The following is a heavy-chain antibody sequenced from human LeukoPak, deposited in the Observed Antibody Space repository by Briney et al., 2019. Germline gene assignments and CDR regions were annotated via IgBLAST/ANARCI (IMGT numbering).Heavy chain of an antibody. CDR1: GFTFSSYW. D-gene: IGHD3-3*01. CDR2: IKQDGSEK. CDR3: ASFYDFWSGGGGSFDY. V-gene: IGHV3-7*01. J-gene: IGHJ4*02. Sequence: PGGSLRLSCAASGFTFSSYWMSWVRQAPGKGLEWVANIKQDGSEKYYVDSVKGRFTISRDNAKNSLYLQMNSLRVEDTAVYYCASFYDFWSGGGGSFDYWGQGTLVTVSS.